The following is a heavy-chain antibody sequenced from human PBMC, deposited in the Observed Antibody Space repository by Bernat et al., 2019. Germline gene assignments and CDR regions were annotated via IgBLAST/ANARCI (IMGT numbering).Heavy chain of an antibody. CDR1: GFTFSSYS. Sequence: EVQLVESGGGLVQPGGSLKLSCPASGFTFSSYSMNWVRQAPGEGLEWLSYISSSSRTINYANSVKGRFTISRDNAKSSLYLQMSSLRDEDTAVYYCARDRGGGDAFDIWGQGTMVTVSS. D-gene: IGHD3-16*01. CDR3: ARDRGGGDAFDI. CDR2: ISSSSRTI. V-gene: IGHV3-48*02. J-gene: IGHJ3*02.